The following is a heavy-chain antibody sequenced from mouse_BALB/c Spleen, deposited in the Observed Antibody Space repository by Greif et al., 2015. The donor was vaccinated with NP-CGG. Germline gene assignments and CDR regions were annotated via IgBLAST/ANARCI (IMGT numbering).Heavy chain of an antibody. CDR2: IDPANGNT. Sequence: VQLQQSGAELVKPGASVKLSCTASGFNIKDTYMHWVKQRPEQGLEWIGRIDPANGNTKYDPKFQGKPTITADTSSNTAYLQLSSLTSEDTAVYYCAREGYYGSSRYWYFDVWGAGTTVTVSS. CDR3: AREGYYGSSRYWYFDV. CDR1: GFNIKDTY. J-gene: IGHJ1*01. D-gene: IGHD1-1*01. V-gene: IGHV14-3*02.